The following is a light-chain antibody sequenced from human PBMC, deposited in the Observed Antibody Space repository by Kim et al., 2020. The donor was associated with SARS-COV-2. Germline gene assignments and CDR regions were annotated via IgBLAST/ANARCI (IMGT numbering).Light chain of an antibody. J-gene: IGLJ2*01. V-gene: IGLV3-1*01. Sequence: VSPGQTASITCSGDKLGDKYACWYQQKPGQSPVLVIYQYSKRPSGIPERFSGSISGNTATLTISGTQAMDEADYYCQAWDSSTVVFGGGTKVTVL. CDR1: KLGDKY. CDR3: QAWDSSTVV. CDR2: QYS.